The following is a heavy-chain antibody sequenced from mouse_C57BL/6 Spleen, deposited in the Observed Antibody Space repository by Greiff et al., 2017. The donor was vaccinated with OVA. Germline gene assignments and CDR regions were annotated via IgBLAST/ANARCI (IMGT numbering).Heavy chain of an antibody. J-gene: IGHJ2*01. Sequence: QVQLQQPGAELVKPGASVKLSCKASGYTFTSYWMQWVKQRPGQGLEWIGEIDPSDSYTNYNQKFKGKATLTVDTSSSTAYMQLSSLTSEDSAVYYSDHYYGSSLDDWGQGTTLTGSS. V-gene: IGHV1-50*01. CDR2: IDPSDSYT. D-gene: IGHD1-1*01. CDR1: GYTFTSYW. CDR3: DHYYGSSLDD.